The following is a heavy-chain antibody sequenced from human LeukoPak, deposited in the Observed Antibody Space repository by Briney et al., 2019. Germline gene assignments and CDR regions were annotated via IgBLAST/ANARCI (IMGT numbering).Heavy chain of an antibody. V-gene: IGHV1-8*01. CDR1: GYTSTSYD. Sequence: ASVKVSCKASGYTSTSYDINWVRQATGQGLEWMGWMNPNSGNTGYAQKFQGRVTMTRNTSISTAYMELSSLRSEDTAVYYCASPTVARPGMDVWGQGTTVTVSS. J-gene: IGHJ6*02. CDR3: ASPTVARPGMDV. CDR2: MNPNSGNT. D-gene: IGHD4-23*01.